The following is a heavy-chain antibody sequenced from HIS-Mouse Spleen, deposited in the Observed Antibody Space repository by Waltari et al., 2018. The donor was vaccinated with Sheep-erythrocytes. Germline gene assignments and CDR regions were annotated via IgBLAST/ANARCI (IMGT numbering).Heavy chain of an antibody. D-gene: IGHD1-26*01. J-gene: IGHJ4*02. CDR2: IIPSLGIA. CDR1: GGTFSSYA. Sequence: QVQLVQSGAEVKKPGSSVKVSCKASGGTFSSYAISWVRQAPGQGLEWMGRIIPSLGIANYGKKFQGRVTITADKSTSTAYMELSSLRSEDTAVYYCAQTGATTPHFDYWGQGTLVTVSS. CDR3: AQTGATTPHFDY. V-gene: IGHV1-69*04.